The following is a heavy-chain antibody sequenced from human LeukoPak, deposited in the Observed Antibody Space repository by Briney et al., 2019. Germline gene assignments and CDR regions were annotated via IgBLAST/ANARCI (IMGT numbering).Heavy chain of an antibody. D-gene: IGHD3-16*02. Sequence: PSETLSLTCTVSGYSISSGYYWGWIRQPPGKGLEWIGSIYHSGSTYYNPSLKSRVTISVDTSKNQFSLKLSSVTVADTAVYYCARVRGPYDYVWGSYRYSLFDYWGQGTLVTVSS. CDR1: GYSISSGYY. V-gene: IGHV4-38-2*02. CDR3: ARVRGPYDYVWGSYRYSLFDY. J-gene: IGHJ4*02. CDR2: IYHSGST.